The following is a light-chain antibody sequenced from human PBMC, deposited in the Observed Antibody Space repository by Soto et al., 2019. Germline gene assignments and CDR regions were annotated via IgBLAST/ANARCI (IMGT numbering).Light chain of an antibody. CDR3: QQYSRNPLT. J-gene: IGKJ4*01. CDR1: QSVSSW. V-gene: IGKV1-5*03. Sequence: DIPMTQSPSTLSASVGDRVTITCRASQSVSSWLAWYQQKPGEVPKLLIYKASSLESGVPPRFSGSGSGTEFTLTISSLQPDDFVTYYCQQYSRNPLTFGGGTKVEIK. CDR2: KAS.